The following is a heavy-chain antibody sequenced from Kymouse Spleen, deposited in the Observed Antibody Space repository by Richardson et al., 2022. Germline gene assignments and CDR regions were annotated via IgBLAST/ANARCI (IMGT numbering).Heavy chain of an antibody. CDR2: ISYDGSNK. J-gene: IGHJ6*02. D-gene: IGHD2-15*01,IGHD2-2*02. Sequence: QVQLVESGGGVVQPGRSLRLSCAASGFTFSSYGMHWVRQAPGKGLEWVAVISYDGSNKYYADSVKGRFTISRDNSKNTLYLQMNSLRAEDTAVYYCAKDRRAAYYYYYGMDVWGQGTTVTVSS. V-gene: IGHV3-30*18. CDR3: AKDRRAAYYYYYGMDV. CDR1: GFTFSSYG.